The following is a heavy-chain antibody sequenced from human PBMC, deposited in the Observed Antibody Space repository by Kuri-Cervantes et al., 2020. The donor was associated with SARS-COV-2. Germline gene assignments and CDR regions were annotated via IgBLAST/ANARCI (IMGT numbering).Heavy chain of an antibody. J-gene: IGHJ5*02. CDR1: GFSLSTSGVG. Sequence: SGPTLVKPTQTLTLTCTFSGFSLSTSGVGVGWIRQPPGKALEWLALIYWDDDKRYSPSLKSRLTITKDTSKNQVVLTMTNMDPVDTATYYCAHRRVYSSGWPASWFDPWSQGTLVTVSS. CDR3: AHRRVYSSGWPASWFDP. V-gene: IGHV2-5*02. D-gene: IGHD6-19*01. CDR2: IYWDDDK.